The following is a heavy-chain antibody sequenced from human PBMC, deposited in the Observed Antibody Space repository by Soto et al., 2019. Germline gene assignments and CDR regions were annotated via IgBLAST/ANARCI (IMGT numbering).Heavy chain of an antibody. D-gene: IGHD4-17*01. J-gene: IGHJ6*02. CDR2: INPNSGGT. CDR1: GYTLTGYY. Sequence: ASVKVSCKASGYTLTGYYMHWVRQAPGQGLEWMGWINPNSGGTNYAQKFQGRVTMTRDTSISTAYMELSRLRSDDTAVYYCARETLTTGVYYYYGMDVWGQGTTVTVSS. CDR3: ARETLTTGVYYYYGMDV. V-gene: IGHV1-2*02.